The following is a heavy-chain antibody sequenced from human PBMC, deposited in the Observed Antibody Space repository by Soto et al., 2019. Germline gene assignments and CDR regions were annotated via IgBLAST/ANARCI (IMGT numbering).Heavy chain of an antibody. D-gene: IGHD4-17*01. Sequence: QVQLVQSGAEVKKPGASVKVSCKASGYTFTSYDINCVRQATGQGLEWMGWMNPNSGNKGCAQKFQGRVTMTRNTSISTTYRELSSLRSEDTAVYYCARVYGDYTNDAFDIWGQGTMVTVSS. CDR2: MNPNSGNK. CDR1: GYTFTSYD. CDR3: ARVYGDYTNDAFDI. J-gene: IGHJ3*02. V-gene: IGHV1-8*01.